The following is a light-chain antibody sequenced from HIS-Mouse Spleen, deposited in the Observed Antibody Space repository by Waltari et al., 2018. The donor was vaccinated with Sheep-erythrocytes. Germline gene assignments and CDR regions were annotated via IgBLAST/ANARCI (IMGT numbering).Light chain of an antibody. J-gene: IGLJ3*02. CDR2: EVS. Sequence: QSALTQPPSASGSPGQSVTISCTGTSSDVGGYNYVSWYQLHPGKAPKLMIYEVSRRPSGVPARFSGSKSGNTASLTVSGLQAEDEADYYCSSYAGSNNWVFGGGTKLTVL. CDR3: SSYAGSNNWV. V-gene: IGLV2-8*01. CDR1: SSDVGGYNY.